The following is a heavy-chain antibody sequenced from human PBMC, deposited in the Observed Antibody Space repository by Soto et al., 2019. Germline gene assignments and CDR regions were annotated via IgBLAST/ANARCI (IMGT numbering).Heavy chain of an antibody. J-gene: IGHJ6*03. V-gene: IGHV4-59*01. CDR2: IYYSGST. CDR1: GGSISSYY. CDR3: ARELPSYISTVNKPNYYYYYMDV. D-gene: IGHD4-17*01. Sequence: PSETLSLTCTVSGGSISSYYWSWIRQPPGKGLEWIGYIYYSGSTNYNPSLKSRVTISVDTSKNQFSLKLSSVTAADTAVYYCARELPSYISTVNKPNYYYYYMDVWGKGTTVTV.